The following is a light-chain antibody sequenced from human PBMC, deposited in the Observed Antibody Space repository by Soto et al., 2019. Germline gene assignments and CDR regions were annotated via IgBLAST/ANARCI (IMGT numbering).Light chain of an antibody. CDR3: QQYGSPPRT. J-gene: IGKJ1*01. CDR1: QNVGSRY. V-gene: IGKV3-20*01. CDR2: GTS. Sequence: EIVLPQSPGTLSLSPGERATLSCRASQNVGSRYLAWYQQKPGQAPRLLIYGTSNRATGIPDRFSGSGSGTDFSLTISSLEPGDLAVYYCQQYGSPPRTFGQGTKVEIK.